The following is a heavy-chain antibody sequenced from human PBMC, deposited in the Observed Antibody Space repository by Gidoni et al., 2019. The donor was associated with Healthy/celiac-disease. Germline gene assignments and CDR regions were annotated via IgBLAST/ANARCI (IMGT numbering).Heavy chain of an antibody. J-gene: IGHJ4*02. Sequence: QVQLQQWGAGLLKPSESLSLTCAVYGGSFSGYYWRWIRQPPGKGLEGIGEINHSGSTNYNPSLKSRVTISVDTSKNQFSLKLSSVTAADTAVYYCARGKRSGYYLGAYFDYWGQGTLVTVSS. CDR2: INHSGST. V-gene: IGHV4-34*01. CDR1: GGSFSGYY. D-gene: IGHD3-22*01. CDR3: ARGKRSGYYLGAYFDY.